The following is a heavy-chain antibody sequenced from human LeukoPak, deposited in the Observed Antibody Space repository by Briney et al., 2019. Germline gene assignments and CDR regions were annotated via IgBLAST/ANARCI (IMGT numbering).Heavy chain of an antibody. Sequence: KTSETLSLTCPVYGGSFSGYYWSWIRQPPGKGLEWIGEINHSGSTNYNPSLKSRVTISVDTSKNQFSLKLSSVTAADTAVYYCARAVGVGYYYYYYMDVWGKGTTVTISS. CDR1: GGSFSGYY. V-gene: IGHV4-34*01. D-gene: IGHD2-15*01. CDR3: ARAVGVGYYYYYYMDV. J-gene: IGHJ6*03. CDR2: INHSGST.